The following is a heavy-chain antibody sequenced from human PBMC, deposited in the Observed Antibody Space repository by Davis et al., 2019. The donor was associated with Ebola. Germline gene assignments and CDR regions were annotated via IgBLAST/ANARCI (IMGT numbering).Heavy chain of an antibody. CDR3: ARGGVVVPAAITYYYYGMDV. CDR1: GFTFSSYE. D-gene: IGHD2-2*01. J-gene: IGHJ6*02. CDR2: ISSSGSTI. Sequence: GESLKISCAASGFTFSSYEMNWVRQAPGKGLEWVSYISSSGSTIYYADSVKGRFTISRDNAKNSLDLQMNSLRAEDTAVYYCARGGVVVPAAITYYYYGMDVWGQGTTVTVSS. V-gene: IGHV3-48*03.